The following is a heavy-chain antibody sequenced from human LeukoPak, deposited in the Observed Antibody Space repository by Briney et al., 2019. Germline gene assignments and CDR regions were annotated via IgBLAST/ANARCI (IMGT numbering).Heavy chain of an antibody. D-gene: IGHD3-10*01. Sequence: PGGSLRLSCPASGFTFSSYAMSWVRQAPGKGLEWVSAISGSGGSTYYADSVKGRFTISRDNSKNTLYLQMNSLRAEDTAVYYCAKLEGITMVRGANDYWGQGTLVTVSS. CDR1: GFTFSSYA. V-gene: IGHV3-23*01. CDR3: AKLEGITMVRGANDY. CDR2: ISGSGGST. J-gene: IGHJ4*02.